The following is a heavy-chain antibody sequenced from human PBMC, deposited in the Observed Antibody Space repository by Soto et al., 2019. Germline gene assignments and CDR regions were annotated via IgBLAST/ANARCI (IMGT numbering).Heavy chain of an antibody. Sequence: PGGSLRLSCAASGFTFSNAWMSWVRQAPGKGLEWIGYIHYSGSTNYNPSLKSRVTISVDTSKNQFSLRLSSVTAADTAVYYCARLNTYYYDSSGYYFGLNYFDYWGQGTLVTVSS. D-gene: IGHD3-22*01. CDR3: ARLNTYYYDSSGYYFGLNYFDY. J-gene: IGHJ4*02. V-gene: IGHV4-59*08. CDR1: GFTFSNAW. CDR2: IHYSGST.